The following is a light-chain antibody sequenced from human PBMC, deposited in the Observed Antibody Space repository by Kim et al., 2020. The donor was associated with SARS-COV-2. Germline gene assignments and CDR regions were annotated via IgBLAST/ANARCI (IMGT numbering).Light chain of an antibody. J-gene: IGLJ7*01. V-gene: IGLV2-23*02. CDR3: CSYAGSRNV. CDR1: SSDVGNYNL. CDR2: EVT. Sequence: PGQSITISCTGTSSDVGNYNLVSWYQQHPGKAPKLMIYEVTKRPSGVSNRFSGSKSGNTDSLTISGLQAEDEADYYCCSYAGSRNVFGGGTQLTVL.